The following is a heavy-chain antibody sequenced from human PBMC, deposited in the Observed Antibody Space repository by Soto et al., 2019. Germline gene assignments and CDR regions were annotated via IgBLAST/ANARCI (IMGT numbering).Heavy chain of an antibody. Sequence: QVQLQQWGAGLLKPSETLSLTCAVYGGSVNSGNYYWSWIRQPPGKGLEWIGEMSHSGGTHFNPSLKSRVTIAVDTSKNQFSLKMSSVTATDTALYYXAXVXRGTATTXXXAFDIWGXGTLVTVSS. CDR2: MSHSGGT. J-gene: IGHJ3*02. CDR3: AXVXRGTATTXXXAFDI. V-gene: IGHV4-34*01. CDR1: GGSVNSGNYY.